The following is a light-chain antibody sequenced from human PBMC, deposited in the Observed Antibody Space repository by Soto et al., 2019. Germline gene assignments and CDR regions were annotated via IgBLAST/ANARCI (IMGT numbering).Light chain of an antibody. J-gene: IGKJ2*01. CDR1: QSVSSY. Sequence: EIVLTQSPATLSLSPGERATLSCRASQSVSSYLAWYQQKPGQAPRLLIYDASNTATGIPARFSGSGSGTDFTLTISSLEPEDFAMYYCLLYFSPDRYTFGPGTKVQIK. V-gene: IGKV3-11*01. CDR2: DAS. CDR3: LLYFSPDRYT.